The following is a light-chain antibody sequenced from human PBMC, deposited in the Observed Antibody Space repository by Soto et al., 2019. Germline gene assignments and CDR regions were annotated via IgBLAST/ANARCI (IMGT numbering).Light chain of an antibody. J-gene: IGLJ1*01. CDR2: EVN. CDR3: TSYAGGNNV. V-gene: IGLV2-8*01. CDR1: SSDVGGYNY. Sequence: QSVLTQPPSASGSPGQSVTISCTGTSSDVGGYNYVSWYQQHPGKVPKLMIYEVNKRPSGVPDRFSGSKSGNTASLTVSGLKPEDEADYYCTSYAGGNNVFGTGTKLTVL.